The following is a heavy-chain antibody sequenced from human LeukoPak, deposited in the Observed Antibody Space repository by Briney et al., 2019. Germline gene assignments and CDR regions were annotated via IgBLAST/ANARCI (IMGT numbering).Heavy chain of an antibody. J-gene: IGHJ4*02. D-gene: IGHD1-1*01. CDR1: GFTFIGFA. V-gene: IGHV3-23*01. CDR3: AKANWVSNADAVW. Sequence: PGGSLRLSCAASGFTFIGFAISWVRRTPGKGLEWVSGISGSGDNTLYADSVKGRFTISRDDSRNTVYLQMNNLRVEDTGIYYCAKANWVSNADAVWWGQGTVVTVSS. CDR2: ISGSGDNT.